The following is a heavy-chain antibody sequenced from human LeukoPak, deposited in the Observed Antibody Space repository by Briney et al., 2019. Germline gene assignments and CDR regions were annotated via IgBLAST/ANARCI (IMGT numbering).Heavy chain of an antibody. CDR2: IYTSGST. Sequence: PSETLSLTCTVSGGSISSGSYYWSWIRQPAGKGLEWIGRIYTSGSTNYNPSLKSRVTISVDTSKNQFSLKLNSVTAADTAVYYCARRSPQWYSSSWYDGNWFDPWGQGTLVTVSS. J-gene: IGHJ5*02. D-gene: IGHD6-13*01. CDR3: ARRSPQWYSSSWYDGNWFDP. V-gene: IGHV4-61*02. CDR1: GGSISSGSYY.